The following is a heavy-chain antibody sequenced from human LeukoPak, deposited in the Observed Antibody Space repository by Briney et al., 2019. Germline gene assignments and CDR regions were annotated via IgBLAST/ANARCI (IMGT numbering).Heavy chain of an antibody. Sequence: GASVKVSCKASGYTFTSYYMHWVRQAPGQGLEWMGIINPSGVSTSYAQKFQGRVTITMDMSTTTVYMEMRNLRFEDTAIYYCAISAFDYWGQGTLVTVSS. V-gene: IGHV1-46*01. J-gene: IGHJ4*02. CDR3: AISAFDY. CDR1: GYTFTSYY. CDR2: INPSGVST.